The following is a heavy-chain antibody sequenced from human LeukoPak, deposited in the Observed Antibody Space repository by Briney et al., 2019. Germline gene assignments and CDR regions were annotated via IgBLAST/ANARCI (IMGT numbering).Heavy chain of an antibody. Sequence: SVKVSCKASGYTFTGYYMHWVRQAPGQGLEWMGWINPNSGGTNYAQKFQGRVTMTRDTSISTAYMELSGLRSDDTAVYYCARERGGTCSSTSCGWFDPWGQGTLVTVSP. CDR3: ARERGGTCSSTSCGWFDP. J-gene: IGHJ5*02. CDR2: INPNSGGT. CDR1: GYTFTGYY. V-gene: IGHV1-2*02. D-gene: IGHD2-2*01.